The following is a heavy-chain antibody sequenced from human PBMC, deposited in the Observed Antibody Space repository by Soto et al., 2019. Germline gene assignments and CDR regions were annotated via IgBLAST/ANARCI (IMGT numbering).Heavy chain of an antibody. CDR1: GNSITSYW. J-gene: IGHJ5*02. Sequence: GGCLRISCKGSGNSITSYWIGLVRPMRGKGLEWMGIIYPGYSDTRYSPSFHGPVPISADKASSTAHLQRSSLKASETAMYYCARGSQQLAHHRFDPWGQGNLVTVSS. D-gene: IGHD6-13*01. V-gene: IGHV5-51*01. CDR3: ARGSQQLAHHRFDP. CDR2: IYPGYSDT.